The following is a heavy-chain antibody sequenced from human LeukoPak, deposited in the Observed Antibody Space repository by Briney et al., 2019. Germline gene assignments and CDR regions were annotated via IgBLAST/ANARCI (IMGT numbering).Heavy chain of an antibody. CDR1: RFTLSTYV. D-gene: IGHD2-15*01. CDR2: ISGSGGST. V-gene: IGHV3-23*01. J-gene: IGHJ4*02. CDR3: AKSPLDYCSGGSCYFYFDS. Sequence: GGSLRLSCAASRFTLSTYVMSWVRQAPGKGLEWVSGISGSGGSTYYADSVKGRFAVSRDNSKSTLYLQMNSLRAEDTAVYYCAKSPLDYCSGGSCYFYFDSWGQGTLATVSS.